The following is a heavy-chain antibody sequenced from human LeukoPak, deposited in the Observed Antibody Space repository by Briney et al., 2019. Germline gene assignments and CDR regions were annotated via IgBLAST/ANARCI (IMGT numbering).Heavy chain of an antibody. CDR1: GFTFSSYS. CDR3: ARGGYYGSGSYADI. V-gene: IGHV3-21*01. Sequence: GGSLRLSCAASGFTFSSYSINWVRQAPGKGLEWVSSISSSSSSYIYYEDSVKSRFTISRDNAKNSLYLQMNSLRAEDTAVYYCARGGYYGSGSYADIWGQGTMVTVSS. J-gene: IGHJ3*02. D-gene: IGHD3-10*01. CDR2: ISSSSSSYI.